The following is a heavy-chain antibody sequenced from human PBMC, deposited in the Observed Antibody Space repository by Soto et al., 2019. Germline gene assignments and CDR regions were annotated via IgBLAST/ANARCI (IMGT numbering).Heavy chain of an antibody. CDR2: IDPRDSYA. D-gene: IGHD2-2*01. J-gene: IGHJ5*02. Sequence: GESLKISCTGFGYTFTTFWISWVRQMPGRGLEWMGRIDPRDSYAHYSPSFQGHVTISADKSISTAYLQWGSLKASDTAMYYCARLYCSSSTCDSWFDPWGQGTLVTVSS. CDR3: ARLYCSSSTCDSWFDP. CDR1: GYTFTTFW. V-gene: IGHV5-10-1*01.